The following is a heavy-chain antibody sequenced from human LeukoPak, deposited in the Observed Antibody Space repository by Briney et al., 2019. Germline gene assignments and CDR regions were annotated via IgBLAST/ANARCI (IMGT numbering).Heavy chain of an antibody. CDR1: GFTFSSYS. D-gene: IGHD4-17*01. CDR3: ARTIWTTVSYYYGMDV. J-gene: IGHJ6*02. Sequence: GGSLRLSCAASGFTFSSYSMNWVRQAPGKGPVWVSRIKKDGSSTNYADSVKGRFTISRDNSKNTLYLQMNSLRAEDTAVYYCARTIWTTVSYYYGMDVWGQGPRSPSP. V-gene: IGHV3-74*01. CDR2: IKKDGSST.